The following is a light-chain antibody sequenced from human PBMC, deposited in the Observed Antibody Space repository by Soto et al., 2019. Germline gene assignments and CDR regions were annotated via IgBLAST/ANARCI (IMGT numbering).Light chain of an antibody. Sequence: DIQMTQSPSTVSASVGDRVTITCRASQTISSWLAWYQQKPGKAPKLLIYKASTLKSGVPSRFSGSGSGTEFTLTISSLQSEDFAVYYCQQYNNWPITFGQGTRLEIK. V-gene: IGKV1-5*03. J-gene: IGKJ5*01. CDR3: QQYNNWPIT. CDR1: QTISSW. CDR2: KAS.